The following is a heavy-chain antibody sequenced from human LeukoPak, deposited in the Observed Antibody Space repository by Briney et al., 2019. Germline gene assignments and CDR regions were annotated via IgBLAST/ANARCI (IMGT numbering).Heavy chain of an antibody. CDR3: ARHIYGSGSYYLDY. Sequence: SETLSLTCTVSGGSISSSSYYWGWIRQPPGKGLEWVGSIYYSGSTYYNPSLKSRVTISVDTSKNQFSLKLSSVTAADTAVYYCARHIYGSGSYYLDYWGQGTLVTVSS. CDR1: GGSISSSSYY. V-gene: IGHV4-39*01. D-gene: IGHD3-10*01. CDR2: IYYSGST. J-gene: IGHJ4*02.